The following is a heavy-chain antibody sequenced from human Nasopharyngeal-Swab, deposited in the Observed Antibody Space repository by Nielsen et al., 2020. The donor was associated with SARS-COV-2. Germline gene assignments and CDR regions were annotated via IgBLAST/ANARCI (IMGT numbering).Heavy chain of an antibody. CDR1: GFTFGSYA. V-gene: IGHV3-30*04. D-gene: IGHD3-22*01. Sequence: GESLKISCAASGFTFGSYAIHWVRQAPGKGLEWVTFISYDGRNKYYADSVKGRFTISRDNSKNTLYLQMNSLRAEDTAVYYCARGVHYYYDSSGYEDDYWGQGTLVTVSS. CDR3: ARGVHYYYDSSGYEDDY. CDR2: ISYDGRNK. J-gene: IGHJ4*02.